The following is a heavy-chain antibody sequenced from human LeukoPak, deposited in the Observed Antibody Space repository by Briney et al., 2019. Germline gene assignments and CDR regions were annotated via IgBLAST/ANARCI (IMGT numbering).Heavy chain of an antibody. CDR2: IYTSGST. CDR1: GGSISSVSYS. Sequence: PSQTLSLTSPVSGGSISSVSYSWNWIRQPAGKGLEWIGRIYTSGSTNYNPSLKSRVTISVDTSKNQFSLKLSSVTAADAAVYYCAREELILDYYYYDVFDMWGQGTVVTVSS. D-gene: IGHD2/OR15-2a*01. V-gene: IGHV4-61*02. CDR3: AREELILDYYYYDVFDM. J-gene: IGHJ3*02.